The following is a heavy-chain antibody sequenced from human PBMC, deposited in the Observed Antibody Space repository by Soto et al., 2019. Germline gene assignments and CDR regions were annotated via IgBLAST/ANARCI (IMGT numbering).Heavy chain of an antibody. D-gene: IGHD4-17*01. CDR2: IYYSGST. Sequence: SETLSLTCTVSGGSISSSSYYWGWIRQPPGKGLEWIGSIYYSGSTYYNPSLKSRVTISVDTSKNQFSLKLSSVTAADTAVYYCARQLGYGDYDDYWGQGTLVTVSS. CDR1: GGSISSSSYY. J-gene: IGHJ4*02. CDR3: ARQLGYGDYDDY. V-gene: IGHV4-39*01.